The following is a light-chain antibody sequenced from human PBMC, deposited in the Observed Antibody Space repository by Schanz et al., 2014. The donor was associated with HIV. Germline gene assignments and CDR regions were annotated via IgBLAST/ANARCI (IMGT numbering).Light chain of an antibody. V-gene: IGLV2-11*01. J-gene: IGLJ2*01. CDR3: CSYADIHPVV. CDR1: SSDVGGYYF. Sequence: QSALTQPRSVSGSPGQSVTISCTGTSSDVGGYYFVSWYQHHPGVAPKLMIYDVTRQTSGVPDRFSGSKSGNTASLTISGLQAEDEADYYCCSYADIHPVVFGGGTKLTVL. CDR2: DVT.